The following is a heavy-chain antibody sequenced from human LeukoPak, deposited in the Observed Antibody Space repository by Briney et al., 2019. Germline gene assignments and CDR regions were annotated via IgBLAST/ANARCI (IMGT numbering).Heavy chain of an antibody. Sequence: GGSLRLSCAASGFTFSSYWMSWVRQAPGKGLEWVANIKQDGSEKYYVDSVKGRFTISRDNAKNSLYLQMNSLRAEDTAVYYCARSEYQLLGLPYYYYGMDVWGQGTMVTVSS. J-gene: IGHJ6*02. V-gene: IGHV3-7*01. CDR1: GFTFSSYW. CDR3: ARSEYQLLGLPYYYYGMDV. CDR2: IKQDGSEK. D-gene: IGHD2-2*01.